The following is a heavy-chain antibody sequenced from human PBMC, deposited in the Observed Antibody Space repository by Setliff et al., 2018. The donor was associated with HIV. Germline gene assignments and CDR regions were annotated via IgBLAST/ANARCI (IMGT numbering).Heavy chain of an antibody. J-gene: IGHJ2*01. Sequence: SETLSLTCSVSGGSISNNDYDWGWIRQSPGKGLEWIGTIFNSGSSYYNASLESRVTISVDTSQNQFSLRLISVTAADTSVYYCARHPLTAWYFDLWGRGTLVTVSS. CDR3: ARHPLTAWYFDL. D-gene: IGHD7-27*01. CDR1: GGSISNNDYD. CDR2: IFNSGSS. V-gene: IGHV4-39*01.